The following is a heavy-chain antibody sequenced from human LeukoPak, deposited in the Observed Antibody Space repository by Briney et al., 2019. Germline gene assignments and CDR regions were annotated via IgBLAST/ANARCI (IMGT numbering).Heavy chain of an antibody. V-gene: IGHV4-59*08. Sequence: SETLSLTCTVSGGSISSYYWSWIRQPPGKGLEWIGYIYYSGSTNYNPSLKSRVTISVHTSNNHFSLKLSSVTAADTAVYYCARHKHYYDSSGFGYWGQGTLVTVPS. J-gene: IGHJ4*02. D-gene: IGHD3-22*01. CDR2: IYYSGST. CDR1: GGSISSYY. CDR3: ARHKHYYDSSGFGY.